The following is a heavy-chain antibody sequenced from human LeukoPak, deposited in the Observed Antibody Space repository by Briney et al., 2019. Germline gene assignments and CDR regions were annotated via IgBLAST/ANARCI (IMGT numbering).Heavy chain of an antibody. CDR1: GGSISSYY. V-gene: IGHV4-4*09. CDR2: IYTSGST. CDR3: ARGPIAVAGTYMANPFDY. J-gene: IGHJ4*02. Sequence: PSETLSLTCTVSGGSISSYYWSWIRQPPGKGLEWIGYIYTSGSTNYNPSLKSRVTISVDTSKNQFSLKLSSVTAADTAVYYCARGPIAVAGTYMANPFDYWGQGTLVTVSS. D-gene: IGHD6-19*01.